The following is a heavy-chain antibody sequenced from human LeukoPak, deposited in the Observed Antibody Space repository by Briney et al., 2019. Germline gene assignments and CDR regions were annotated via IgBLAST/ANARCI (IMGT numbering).Heavy chain of an antibody. CDR3: ARPQYFGLTGMNAFDI. CDR1: GYSFNTYW. Sequence: GESLKISCKGSGYSFNTYWIGWVRQMPGKGLGWMGIIYPGDSDTKYSPSFQGQVTISADKSISTAYLQWSSLKASDTAMYYCARPQYFGLTGMNAFDIWGQGTMVTVSS. V-gene: IGHV5-51*01. CDR2: IYPGDSDT. D-gene: IGHD2/OR15-2a*01. J-gene: IGHJ3*02.